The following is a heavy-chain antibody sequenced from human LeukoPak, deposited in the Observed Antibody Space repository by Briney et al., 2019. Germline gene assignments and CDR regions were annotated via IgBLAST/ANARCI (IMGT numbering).Heavy chain of an antibody. J-gene: IGHJ6*04. D-gene: IGHD3-10*02. CDR3: AELGITMIGGV. Sequence: GGSLRLSCAASGFTFSDYNMHWVRQAPGKGLEWVSYISSSGSTIYYADSVKGRFTISRDNAKNSLYLQMNSLRAEDTAVYYCAELGITMIGGVWGKGTTVTISS. CDR1: GFTFSDYN. CDR2: ISSSGSTI. V-gene: IGHV3-48*04.